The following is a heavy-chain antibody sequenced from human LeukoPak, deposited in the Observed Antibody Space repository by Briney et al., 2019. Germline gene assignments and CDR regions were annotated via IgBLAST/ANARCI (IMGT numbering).Heavy chain of an antibody. V-gene: IGHV1-69*05. D-gene: IGHD2-15*01. Sequence: SVKVSCKASGGTFSNFGITWVRQAPGQGLEWMGRIISIFGTPNYAQKFQGRVTITTDESTSTAYVDLYSLRSEDTAVYYCAREGFCVGDTCHGRDKVLDYWGQGTLVTVSS. CDR1: GGTFSNFG. J-gene: IGHJ4*02. CDR2: IISIFGTP. CDR3: AREGFCVGDTCHGRDKVLDY.